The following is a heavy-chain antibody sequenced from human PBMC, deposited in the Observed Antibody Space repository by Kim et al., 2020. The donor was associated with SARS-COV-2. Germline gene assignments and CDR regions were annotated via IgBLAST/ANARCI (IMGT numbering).Heavy chain of an antibody. D-gene: IGHD3-22*01. Sequence: GGSLRLSCAASGFSFSLYVMPFFRPSPCPSPGGGGGVSGGGCNKYYADSVKDRFTISRDNSKNTLYLQMNSLKAEDTAVYYCAKKVPDRSGYFSIDYWGQGTLVTVSS. CDR2: VSGGGCNK. V-gene: IGHV3-30*18. CDR1: GFSFSLYV. CDR3: AKKVPDRSGYFSIDY. J-gene: IGHJ4*02.